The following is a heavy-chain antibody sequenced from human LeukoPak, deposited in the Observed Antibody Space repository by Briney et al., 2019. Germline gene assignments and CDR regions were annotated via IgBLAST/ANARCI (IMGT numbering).Heavy chain of an antibody. V-gene: IGHV3-23*01. CDR1: GFTFSSYG. J-gene: IGHJ6*03. D-gene: IGHD3-22*01. Sequence: GGSLRLSCAASGFTFSSYGMSWVRQAPGKGLEWVSAISGSGGSTYYADSVKGRFTISRDNSKNTMSLQMKSLRAEDTAVYYCAKGGYLPYYYYYMDVWGRGTTVTISS. CDR2: ISGSGGST. CDR3: AKGGYLPYYYYYMDV.